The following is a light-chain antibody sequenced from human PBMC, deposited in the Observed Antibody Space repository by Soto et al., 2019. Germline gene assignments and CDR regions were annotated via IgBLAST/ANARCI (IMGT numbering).Light chain of an antibody. CDR2: GAS. Sequence: EMAMTQSPATLSVSPGERAILSFRASQNVYNNLAWYQQKPGQAPRLLIYGASSRATGIPDRFSGSGSGTDFTLTISRLEPEDFGVYYCQKYGRSSYTFGQGTRLEI. V-gene: IGKV3-20*01. J-gene: IGKJ5*01. CDR1: QNVYNN. CDR3: QKYGRSSYT.